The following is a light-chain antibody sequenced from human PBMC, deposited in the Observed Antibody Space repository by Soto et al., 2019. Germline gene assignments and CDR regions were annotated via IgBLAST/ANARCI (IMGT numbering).Light chain of an antibody. CDR1: SXDVGGYDY. V-gene: IGLV2-11*01. CDR3: CSYAGSYTYV. CDR2: DVR. J-gene: IGLJ1*01. Sequence: QSVLTQPRSVSGSPGQSVTIFCTGTSXDVGGYDYVSWYQQHPGKAPKLMIYDVRERPSGVPDRVSGSKSGNTASLTISGLQAEDEADYYCCSYAGSYTYVFGTGTKVTVL.